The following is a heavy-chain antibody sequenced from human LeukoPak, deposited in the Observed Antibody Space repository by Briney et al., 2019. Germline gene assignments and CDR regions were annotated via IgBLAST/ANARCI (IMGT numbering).Heavy chain of an antibody. CDR2: INHSGST. J-gene: IGHJ4*02. V-gene: IGHV4-34*01. CDR3: ARSECSSTSCSPFDY. Sequence: SETLSLTCAVYGGSFSGYYWSWIRQPPGKGLEWIGEINHSGSTNYNPSLKSRVTISVDTSKNQFSLKPSSVTAADTAVYYCARSECSSTSCSPFDYWGQGTLVTVSS. CDR1: GGSFSGYY. D-gene: IGHD2-2*01.